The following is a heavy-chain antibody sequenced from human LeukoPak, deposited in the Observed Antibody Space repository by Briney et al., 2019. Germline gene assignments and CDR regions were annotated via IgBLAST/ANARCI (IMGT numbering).Heavy chain of an antibody. V-gene: IGHV6-1*01. CDR2: TYYRSKWYN. Sequence: SQTLSLTCAISGDSVSSNSAAWNWIRQSPSRGLEWLGRTYYRSKWYNDYAVSVKSRITIKPDTSKNQFSLKLSSVTAADTAVYYCARETSQKGAHYMDVWGKGTTVTISS. D-gene: IGHD3-16*01. CDR1: GDSVSSNSAA. J-gene: IGHJ6*03. CDR3: ARETSQKGAHYMDV.